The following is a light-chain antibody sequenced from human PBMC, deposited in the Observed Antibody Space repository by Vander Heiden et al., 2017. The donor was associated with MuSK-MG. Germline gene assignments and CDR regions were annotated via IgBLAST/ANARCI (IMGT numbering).Light chain of an antibody. CDR1: QDIKKY. Sequence: DIQMTQSPSSLSASVGDRVTITCQASQDIKKYLNWYQQKSGKAPELLIFDASNLEAGVPARFSGSGSGTAFTFTINSLQPEDIATYYCQQDDDFPSTFGQGTRLEI. V-gene: IGKV1-33*01. CDR2: DAS. J-gene: IGKJ5*01. CDR3: QQDDDFPST.